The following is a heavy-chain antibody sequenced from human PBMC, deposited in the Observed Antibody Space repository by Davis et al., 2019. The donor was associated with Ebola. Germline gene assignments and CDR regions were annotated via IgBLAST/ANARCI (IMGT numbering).Heavy chain of an antibody. D-gene: IGHD3-10*01. J-gene: IGHJ5*02. CDR3: ARLYYGSGSYYNWFDP. CDR1: GGSISSYY. CDR2: IFYSGST. Sequence: SETLSLTCTVSGGSISSYYWSWIRQPPGKGLEWIGYIFYSGSTNYNPSLKSRVTISVDTSKNQVSLKLSSVTAADTAVYYCARLYYGSGSYYNWFDPWGQGTLVTVSS. V-gene: IGHV4-59*08.